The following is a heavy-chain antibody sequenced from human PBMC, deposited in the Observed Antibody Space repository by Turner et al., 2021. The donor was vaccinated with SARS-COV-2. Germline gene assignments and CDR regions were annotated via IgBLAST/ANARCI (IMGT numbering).Heavy chain of an antibody. V-gene: IGHV3-30-3*01. CDR2: ISYDVSNK. CDR1: GFTFSSYA. J-gene: IGHJ4*02. Sequence: QGQLVESGGGVVQPWRSLRLSCAASGFTFSSYAMHWVRQAPGKGLEWVAVISYDVSNKYYADSVKGRITISRDNSKNTLYLQMNSLRAEDTAVYYCARDLVATTQLFDYWGQGTLVTVSS. CDR3: ARDLVATTQLFDY. D-gene: IGHD5-12*01.